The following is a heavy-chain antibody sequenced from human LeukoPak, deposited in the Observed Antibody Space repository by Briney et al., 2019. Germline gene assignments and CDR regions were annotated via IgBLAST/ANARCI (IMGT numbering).Heavy chain of an antibody. J-gene: IGHJ4*02. V-gene: IGHV4-61*02. Sequence: SETLSLTCTVSGGSISSGSYYWSWIRQPAGKGLEWIGRIYTSGSTNYNPSLKSRVTISVDTSKNQFSLKLSSVTAADTAVYYCVRAPDRDFWSGFDYWGQGTLVTVSS. CDR1: GGSISSGSYY. D-gene: IGHD3-3*01. CDR2: IYTSGST. CDR3: VRAPDRDFWSGFDY.